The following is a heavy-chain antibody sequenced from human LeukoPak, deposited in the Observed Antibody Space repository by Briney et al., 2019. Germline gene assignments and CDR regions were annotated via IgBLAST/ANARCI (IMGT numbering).Heavy chain of an antibody. CDR1: GGSISSYY. Sequence: SETLSLTCTASGGSISSYYWSWIRQPPGKGLEWIGYIYYSGSTNYNPSLKSRVTISVDTSKNQFSLKLSSVTAADTAVYYCATISSGWIDYWGQGTLVTVSS. V-gene: IGHV4-59*01. CDR2: IYYSGST. J-gene: IGHJ4*02. CDR3: ATISSGWIDY. D-gene: IGHD6-19*01.